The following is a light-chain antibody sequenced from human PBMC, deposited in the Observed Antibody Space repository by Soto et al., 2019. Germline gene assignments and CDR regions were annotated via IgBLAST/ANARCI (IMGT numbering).Light chain of an antibody. CDR2: DAA. J-gene: IGKJ4*01. V-gene: IGKV1-33*01. Sequence: DIQMTQSPSSLSASVGDGVTITCQASQDITNYLNWYQQKPGKSPKLLIFDAANLEAGVPARFSGSGSGTDFTFTISDLQPEDIATYYCQQYENLPLTFGGGTKVE. CDR1: QDITNY. CDR3: QQYENLPLT.